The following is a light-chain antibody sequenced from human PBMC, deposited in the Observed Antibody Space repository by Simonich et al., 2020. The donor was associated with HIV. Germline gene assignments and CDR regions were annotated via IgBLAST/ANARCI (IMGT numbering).Light chain of an antibody. CDR1: QSLLHSNGYNY. J-gene: IGKJ2*01. V-gene: IGKV2-28*01. Sequence: DIVMTQSPLSLPVTPGEPASISCRSSQSLLHSNGYNYLDWYLQKPGQSPQLLIYLGANRASGGPDKFSGSGSGTDFTLKISRVEAEDVGVYYCMQALQTPITFGQGTKLEIK. CDR3: MQALQTPIT. CDR2: LGA.